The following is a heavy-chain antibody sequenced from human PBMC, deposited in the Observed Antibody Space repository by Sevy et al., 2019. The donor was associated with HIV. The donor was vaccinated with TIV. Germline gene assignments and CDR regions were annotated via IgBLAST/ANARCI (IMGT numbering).Heavy chain of an antibody. J-gene: IGHJ4*03. CDR2: IIDSGATS. D-gene: IGHD3-10*01. CDR3: GKGPDGFEGGVDY. CDR1: GFTFSSFA. Sequence: GGSLRLSCAASGFTFSSFAMNWVRQAPGKGLEWVSSIIDSGATSYYADSVRGRFTISRDNSKNTLYLHMTSLGAEDTATYFCGKGPDGFEGGVDYWGQGTLVTGSS. V-gene: IGHV3-23*01.